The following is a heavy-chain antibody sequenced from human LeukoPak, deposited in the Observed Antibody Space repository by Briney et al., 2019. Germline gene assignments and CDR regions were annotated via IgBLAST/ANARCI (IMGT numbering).Heavy chain of an antibody. CDR3: ATEVVVPGVGAIDV. D-gene: IGHD2-15*01. CDR1: GFTVSSNY. V-gene: IGHV3-53*01. J-gene: IGHJ3*01. CDR2: LYSDGRT. Sequence: GGSLRLSCAASGFTVSSNYMSWVRQAPGKGLEWVSVLYSDGRTYYADSVRGRFTISRDNSKNTLHLQMNSLGAEDTAVYYCATEVVVPGVGAIDVWGQGTMVTVSS.